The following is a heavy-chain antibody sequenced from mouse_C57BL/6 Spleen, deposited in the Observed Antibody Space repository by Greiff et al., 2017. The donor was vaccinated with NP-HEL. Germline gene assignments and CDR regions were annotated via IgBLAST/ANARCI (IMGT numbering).Heavy chain of an antibody. CDR2: IDPSDSYT. Sequence: VQLQQPGAELVMPGASVKLSCKASGYTFTSYWMHWVKQRPGQGLEWIGEIDPSDSYTNYNQKFKGKSTLTVDKSSSTAYMQLSSLTSEDSAVYYCARRGDDAMDYWGQGTSVTVSS. CDR1: GYTFTSYW. J-gene: IGHJ4*01. V-gene: IGHV1-69*01. CDR3: ARRGDDAMDY.